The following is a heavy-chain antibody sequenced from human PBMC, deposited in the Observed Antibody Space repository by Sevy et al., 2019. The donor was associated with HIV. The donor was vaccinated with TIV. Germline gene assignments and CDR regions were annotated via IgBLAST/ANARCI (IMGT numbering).Heavy chain of an antibody. V-gene: IGHV4-59*13. J-gene: IGHJ4*02. D-gene: IGHD2-21*01. CDR2: IYYSGST. CDR1: GGSISSDY. CDR3: ARAVGIQDESEFYFDD. Sequence: SETLSLTCTVSGGSISSDYWSWIRQPPGKGLEWIGYIYYSGSTNYKPSLRSRVTISVDTSKNQFSLKLSSVTAADTAVYYCARAVGIQDESEFYFDDWGQGTLVTVSS.